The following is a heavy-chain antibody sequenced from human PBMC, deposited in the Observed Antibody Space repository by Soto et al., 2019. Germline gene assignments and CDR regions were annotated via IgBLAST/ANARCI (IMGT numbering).Heavy chain of an antibody. CDR3: GRYYGSDGWFDP. Sequence: ASETLSLTCSVSGTSVTSGGYYWSWLRQPPGKTLEWIGYFSYSGSTNYNPSLKSRVTISVDTSKNQFSLKLSSVTAADTSLYYCGRYYGSDGWFDPWGQGTLVTVSS. CDR1: GTSVTSGGYY. V-gene: IGHV4-61*08. J-gene: IGHJ5*02. CDR2: FSYSGST. D-gene: IGHD3-16*01.